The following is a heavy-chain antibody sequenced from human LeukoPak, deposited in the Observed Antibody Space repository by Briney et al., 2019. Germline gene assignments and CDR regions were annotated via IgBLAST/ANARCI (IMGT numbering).Heavy chain of an antibody. V-gene: IGHV1-3*01. CDR1: GYTFTSYA. J-gene: IGHJ4*02. D-gene: IGHD5-18*01. Sequence: ASVKVSCKASGYTFTSYAMHWVRQAPGQRLEWMGWINAGNGNTKYSQKFQGRVTITRDTSASTAYMELSSLRSEDTAVYYCARDRGQLWEYYSDYWGQGTLVTVSS. CDR3: ARDRGQLWEYYSDY. CDR2: INAGNGNT.